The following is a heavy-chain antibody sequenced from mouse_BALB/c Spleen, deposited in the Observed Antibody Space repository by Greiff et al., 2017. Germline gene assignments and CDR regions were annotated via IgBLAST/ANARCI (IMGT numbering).Heavy chain of an antibody. CDR3: NAGGNYPYYFDY. CDR2: IDPENGDT. Sequence: EVQLVESGAELVRSGASVKLSCTASGFNIKDYYMHWVKQRPEQGLEWIGWIDPENGDTEYAPKFQGKATMTADTSSNTAYLQLSSLTSEDTAVYYCNAGGNYPYYFDYWGQGTTLTVSS. D-gene: IGHD2-1*01. J-gene: IGHJ2*01. CDR1: GFNIKDYY. V-gene: IGHV14-4*02.